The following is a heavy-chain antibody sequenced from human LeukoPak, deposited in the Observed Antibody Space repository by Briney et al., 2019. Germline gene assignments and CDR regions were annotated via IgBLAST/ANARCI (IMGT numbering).Heavy chain of an antibody. D-gene: IGHD6-19*01. Sequence: SVKVSCKASGYTFTSYAMHWVRQAPGQGLEWMGGIIPIFGTANYAQKFQGRVTITADESTSTAYMELSSLRSEDTAVYYCAREGGVAGSNFDYWGQGTLVTVSS. CDR1: GYTFTSYA. V-gene: IGHV1-69*13. CDR2: IIPIFGTA. CDR3: AREGGVAGSNFDY. J-gene: IGHJ4*02.